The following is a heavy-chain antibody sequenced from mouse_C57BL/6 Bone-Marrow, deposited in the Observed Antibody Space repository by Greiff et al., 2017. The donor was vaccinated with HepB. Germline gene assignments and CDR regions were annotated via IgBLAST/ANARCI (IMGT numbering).Heavy chain of an antibody. CDR1: GYTFTSYW. CDR3: SITTVVAKGYFDY. V-gene: IGHV1-5*01. CDR2: IYPGNSDT. J-gene: IGHJ2*01. Sequence: EVQLQQSGTVLARPGASVKMSCKTSGYTFTSYWMHWVKQRPGPGLEWIGAIYPGNSDTSYNQKFKGKAKLTAVTSASTAYMELSSLTNEDSAVYYCSITTVVAKGYFDYWGQGTTLTVSS. D-gene: IGHD1-1*01.